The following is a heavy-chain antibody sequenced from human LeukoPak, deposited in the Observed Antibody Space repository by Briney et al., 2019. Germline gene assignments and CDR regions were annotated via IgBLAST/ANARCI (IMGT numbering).Heavy chain of an antibody. D-gene: IGHD3-10*01. CDR3: AKDRITMVRGAFDI. CDR1: GFTFSSYG. V-gene: IGHV3-30*18. Sequence: GRSLRLSCAASGFTFSSYGMHWVRQAPGKGLEWVAVISYDGSNKYYADSVKGRFTISRDNSKNTLYLQMNSLRAEDTAVYYCAKDRITMVRGAFDIWGQGTMVTVSS. J-gene: IGHJ3*02. CDR2: ISYDGSNK.